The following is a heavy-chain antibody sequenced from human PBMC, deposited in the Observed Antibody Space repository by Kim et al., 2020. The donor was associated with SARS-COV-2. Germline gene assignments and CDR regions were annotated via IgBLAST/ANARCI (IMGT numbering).Heavy chain of an antibody. D-gene: IGHD4-17*01. V-gene: IGHV3-53*01. Sequence: TDSGNGRFTISRDNSKNTLYLKMNSLRAEDTAVYYCARVRHDYGDYVFDYWGQGTLVTVSS. CDR3: ARVRHDYGDYVFDY. J-gene: IGHJ4*02.